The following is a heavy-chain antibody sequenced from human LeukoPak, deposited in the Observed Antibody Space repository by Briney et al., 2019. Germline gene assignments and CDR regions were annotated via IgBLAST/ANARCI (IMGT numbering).Heavy chain of an antibody. CDR3: ARWGDGFYSGTTCYGGGYYYYAMDV. J-gene: IGHJ6*04. CDR2: INPNSGGT. Sequence: ASVKVSCKASGYTFTGYYMHWVRQARGQGLEWMGWINPNSGGTNYAQKFQGRVTVTRDTSISTAYMELSRLRSDDTAVYYCARWGDGFYSGTTCYGGGYYYYAMDVWGKGTTVTVSS. V-gene: IGHV1-2*02. D-gene: IGHD2-2*01. CDR1: GYTFTGYY.